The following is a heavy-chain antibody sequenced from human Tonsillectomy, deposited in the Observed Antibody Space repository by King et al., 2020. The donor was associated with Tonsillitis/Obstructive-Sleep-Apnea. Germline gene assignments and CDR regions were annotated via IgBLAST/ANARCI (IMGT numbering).Heavy chain of an antibody. CDR2: IYTGDTT. J-gene: IGHJ4*02. Sequence: EVQLVESGGGLVHPGGSLRLSCTASEFSVSNNYMSWVRQAPGKGLEWVSVIYTGDTTNYADSVKRRFTIPRDNSKNTLYLQMISLRGEDTAVYYCAGSMTSITSFDYWGQGTLVTVSS. V-gene: IGHV3-66*01. D-gene: IGHD5-24*01. CDR1: EFSVSNNY. CDR3: AGSMTSITSFDY.